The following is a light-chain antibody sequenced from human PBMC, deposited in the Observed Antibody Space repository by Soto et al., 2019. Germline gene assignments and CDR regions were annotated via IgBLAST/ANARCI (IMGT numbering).Light chain of an antibody. V-gene: IGKV3-20*01. CDR2: GAS. CDR3: QQYGSSPPWT. CDR1: QSVSSSY. J-gene: IGKJ1*01. Sequence: IVLTQSPGTLSLSPGERATLSCRASQSVSSSYLAWYQQKPGQAPRLLIYGASSRATGIPDRFSGSGSGTDFTLTISRLETEDFAVYYGQQYGSSPPWTFGQGTKVDIK.